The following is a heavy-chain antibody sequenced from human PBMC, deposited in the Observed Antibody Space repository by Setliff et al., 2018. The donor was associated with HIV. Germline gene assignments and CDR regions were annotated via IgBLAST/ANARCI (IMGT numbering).Heavy chain of an antibody. CDR2: IYSDGST. Sequence: GGSLRLSCAASGFTVSTYYMSWVRQAPGKGLEWVSTIYSDGSTYHADSVNGRFTLSRDISENALYLQIDSLRPEDTAVYYCARLRLYNSALDYWGQGTLVTSPQ. D-gene: IGHD3-10*01. J-gene: IGHJ4*02. CDR1: GFTVSTYY. V-gene: IGHV3-66*02. CDR3: ARLRLYNSALDY.